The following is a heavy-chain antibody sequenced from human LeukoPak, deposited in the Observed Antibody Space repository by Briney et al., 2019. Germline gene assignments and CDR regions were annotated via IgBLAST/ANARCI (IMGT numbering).Heavy chain of an antibody. V-gene: IGHV3-23*01. D-gene: IGHD3-10*01. CDR3: AKDVKYGSGSYSLYGMDV. CDR1: GSSFNNYA. J-gene: IGHJ6*02. Sequence: GGSLRLSCAASGSSFNNYALSWVRQAPGKGLEWLSAISGRGGSTYYADSVKGRFTISRDNSKSTLYLQMSSLRAEDTAVYYCAKDVKYGSGSYSLYGMDVWGQGTTVTVSS. CDR2: ISGRGGST.